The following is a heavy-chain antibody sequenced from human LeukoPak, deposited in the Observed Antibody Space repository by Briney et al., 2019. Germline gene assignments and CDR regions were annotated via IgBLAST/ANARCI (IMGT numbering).Heavy chain of an antibody. J-gene: IGHJ4*02. CDR3: ARDRAVVYSGTREYDY. D-gene: IGHD1-26*01. V-gene: IGHV1-18*01. CDR1: GYTFTSYG. Sequence: ASVTASCTASGYTFTSYGISWVRQAPGQGLEWMGWISAYNGNTNYAQKLQGRVTMTTDTSTSTAYMELRSLRSDDTAVYYCARDRAVVYSGTREYDYWGQGTLVTVSS. CDR2: ISAYNGNT.